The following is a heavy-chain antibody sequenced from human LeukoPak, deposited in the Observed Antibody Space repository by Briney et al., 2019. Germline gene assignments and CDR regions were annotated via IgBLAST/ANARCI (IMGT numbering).Heavy chain of an antibody. V-gene: IGHV3-7*04. CDR1: GGSISSGS. D-gene: IGHD2-15*01. J-gene: IGHJ4*02. CDR2: IKQDGSEK. CDR3: ARLGYCSGGSCYYY. Sequence: PSETLSLTCTVSGGSISSGSNYWGWVRQAPGKGLEWVANIKQDGSEKYYVDSVKGRFTISRDNAKNSLYLQMNSLRAEDTAVYYCARLGYCSGGSCYYYWGQGTLVTVSS.